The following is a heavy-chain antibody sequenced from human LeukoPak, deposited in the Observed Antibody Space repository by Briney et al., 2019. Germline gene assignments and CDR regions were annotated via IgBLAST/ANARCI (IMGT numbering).Heavy chain of an antibody. CDR2: ISSGSDTI. CDR1: GFAFSSYN. V-gene: IGHV3-48*01. CDR3: ARPYCASTSCPTFEY. Sequence: GGSPRLSCAASGFAFSSYNMNWVRQAPGKGLEWVSYISSGSDTIFYADSVKGRFTISRDNAKNSLYLQMNSLRAEDTAVYYCARPYCASTSCPTFEYWGQGTLVTVSS. J-gene: IGHJ4*02. D-gene: IGHD2-2*01.